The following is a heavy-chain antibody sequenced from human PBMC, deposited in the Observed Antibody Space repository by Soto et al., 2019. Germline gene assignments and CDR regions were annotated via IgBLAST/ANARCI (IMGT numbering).Heavy chain of an antibody. CDR2: IIPIFGTA. Sequence: QVQLVQSGAEVKKPGSSVKVSCKASGGTFSSYAISWVRQAPGQGLEWMGGIIPIFGTANYAQKFQGRVRITADESTSAAYMELSSLGSEDTAVCYCARYNWIDREAFDIWGQGTMVTVSS. D-gene: IGHD1-20*01. V-gene: IGHV1-69*01. CDR3: ARYNWIDREAFDI. CDR1: GGTFSSYA. J-gene: IGHJ3*02.